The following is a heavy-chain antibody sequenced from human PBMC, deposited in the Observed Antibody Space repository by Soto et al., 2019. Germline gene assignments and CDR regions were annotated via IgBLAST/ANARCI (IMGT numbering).Heavy chain of an antibody. J-gene: IGHJ4*02. D-gene: IGHD6-13*01. CDR3: ARGGVGYSSGWYARGDTFDY. Sequence: QVQLVESGGGVVQPGRSLRLSCAASGFTFSSYAMHWVRQAPGKGLEWVAVISYDGSNKYYADSVKGRFTISRDNSKNPRYLQMNSLRAEDTAVYYCARGGVGYSSGWYARGDTFDYWGQGTLVTVSA. V-gene: IGHV3-30-3*01. CDR1: GFTFSSYA. CDR2: ISYDGSNK.